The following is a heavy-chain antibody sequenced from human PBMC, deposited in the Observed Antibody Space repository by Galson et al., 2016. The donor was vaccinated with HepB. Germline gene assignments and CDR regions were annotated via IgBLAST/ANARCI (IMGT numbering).Heavy chain of an antibody. J-gene: IGHJ4*02. V-gene: IGHV1-18*01. D-gene: IGHD5-18*01. CDR3: ATVSVGYSYGYDY. CDR1: GYTFNSYG. CDR2: ISGYNGDT. Sequence: SVKVSCKASGYTFNSYGLSWVRQAPGQGLEWMGWISGYNGDTNYVQKLQGRVTMTEDTSTDTAYMELSSLRSEDTAVYYCATVSVGYSYGYDYWGQGTLVTVSS.